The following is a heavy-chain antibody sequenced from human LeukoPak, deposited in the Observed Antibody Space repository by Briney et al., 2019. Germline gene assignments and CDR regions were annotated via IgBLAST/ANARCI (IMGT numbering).Heavy chain of an antibody. J-gene: IGHJ6*02. CDR3: ARDTANYYDSSGYSPPYYYYGMDV. CDR1: GYTFTSYY. Sequence: ASVKVSCKASGYTFTSYYMHWVRQAPGQGLEWMGIINPSGGSTSYAQKFQGRVTMTRDTSTSTVYMELSSLRSEDTAVYYCARDTANYYDSSGYSPPYYYYGMDVWGQGTTVTVSS. V-gene: IGHV1-46*01. D-gene: IGHD3-22*01. CDR2: INPSGGST.